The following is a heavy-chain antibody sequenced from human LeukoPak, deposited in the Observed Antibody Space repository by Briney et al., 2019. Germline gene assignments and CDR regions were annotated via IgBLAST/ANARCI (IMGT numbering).Heavy chain of an antibody. V-gene: IGHV3-21*04. CDR3: ARGYDSSGYYNYGMDV. CDR1: GFTFSSYS. D-gene: IGHD3-22*01. Sequence: GGSLRLSCAASGFTFSSYSMNWVRQAPGKGLEWVSSTSSSSSYIYYADSVKGRFTISRDNAKNSLYLQMNSLRAEDTALYHCARGYDSSGYYNYGMDVWGQGTTVTVSS. CDR2: TSSSSSYI. J-gene: IGHJ6*02.